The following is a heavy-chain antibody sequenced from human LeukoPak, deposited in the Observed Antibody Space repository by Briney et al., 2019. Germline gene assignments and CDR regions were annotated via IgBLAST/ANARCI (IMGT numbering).Heavy chain of an antibody. Sequence: ASVKVSCKASGYTFTSYGIRWVRQAPGQGLEWMGWISAYNGNTNYAQKLQGRVTMTTDTSTSTAYMELRSLRSDDTAVYYCARDREGSSLPNAHRAWFDPWGQGTLVTVSS. J-gene: IGHJ5*02. CDR2: ISAYNGNT. CDR1: GYTFTSYG. V-gene: IGHV1-18*01. CDR3: ARDREGSSLPNAHRAWFDP. D-gene: IGHD6-6*01.